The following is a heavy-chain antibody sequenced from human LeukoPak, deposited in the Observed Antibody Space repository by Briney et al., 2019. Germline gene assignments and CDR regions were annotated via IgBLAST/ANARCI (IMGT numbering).Heavy chain of an antibody. CDR2: ISYDGSNK. J-gene: IGHJ6*02. Sequence: GGSLRLSCAASGFTFSSYGMHWVRQAPGKGLEWVAVISYDGSNKYYADSVKGRFTISRDNSKNTLYLQMNSLRAEDTAVYYCAREGRIVVVIPSGGMDVWGQGTTVTVSS. D-gene: IGHD3-22*01. CDR3: AREGRIVVVIPSGGMDV. CDR1: GFTFSSYG. V-gene: IGHV3-30*03.